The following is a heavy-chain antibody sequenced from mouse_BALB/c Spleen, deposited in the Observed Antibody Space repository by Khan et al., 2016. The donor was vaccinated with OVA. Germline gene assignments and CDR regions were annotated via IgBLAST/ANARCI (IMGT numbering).Heavy chain of an antibody. CDR2: IWGGGGT. CDR1: GFSFSRYN. Sequence: QVQLKESGPGLVAPSQSLSITCTVSGFSFSRYNIHWVRQPPGKGLEWLGMIWGGGGTDYNSTLKSRLSISKDNSKSQVFLKMNSLQTDDTAMYYCARAYYRYDGYYAMDYGGQGTSVTVSS. CDR3: ARAYYRYDGYYAMDY. J-gene: IGHJ4*01. V-gene: IGHV2-6-4*01. D-gene: IGHD2-14*01.